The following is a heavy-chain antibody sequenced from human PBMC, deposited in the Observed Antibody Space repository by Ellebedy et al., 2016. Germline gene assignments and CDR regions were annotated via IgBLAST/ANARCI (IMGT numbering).Heavy chain of an antibody. Sequence: GSLRLSXAVYGGSFSGYYLSWIRQPPGKGLEWIGEINHSGSTNYNPSLKSRVTISVDTSKNQFSLKLSSVTAADTAVYYCARRAMITFGGVIDYYFDYWGQGTLVTVSS. CDR3: ARRAMITFGGVIDYYFDY. CDR2: INHSGST. CDR1: GGSFSGYY. V-gene: IGHV4-34*01. D-gene: IGHD3-16*02. J-gene: IGHJ4*02.